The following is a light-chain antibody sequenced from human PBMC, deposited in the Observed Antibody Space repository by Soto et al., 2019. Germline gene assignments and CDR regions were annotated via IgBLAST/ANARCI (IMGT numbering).Light chain of an antibody. Sequence: QSVLTQPPSASGTPGQRVTISCYGSSSNIGSNYVYWYQQLPGTAPKLLIYSNNQRPSGVPDRFSGSKSGTSASLAISGLRSEDEADYYCAAWDDSLSGAWVFGGGTQLTVL. J-gene: IGLJ3*02. V-gene: IGLV1-47*02. CDR2: SNN. CDR3: AAWDDSLSGAWV. CDR1: SSNIGSNY.